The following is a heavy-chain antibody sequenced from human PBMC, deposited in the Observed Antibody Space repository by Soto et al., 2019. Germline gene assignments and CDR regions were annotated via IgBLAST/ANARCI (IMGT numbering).Heavy chain of an antibody. D-gene: IGHD3-3*01. J-gene: IGHJ6*02. CDR3: ARALFKRGYGMDV. CDR1: GGSISSYY. V-gene: IGHV4-59*01. CDR2: IYYSGST. Sequence: SETLSLTCTVSGGSISSYYWSWIRQPPGKGLEWIGYIYYSGSTNYNPSLKSRVTISVDTSKNQFSLKLSSVTAADTAVYYCARALFKRGYGMDVWGQGTTVTVSS.